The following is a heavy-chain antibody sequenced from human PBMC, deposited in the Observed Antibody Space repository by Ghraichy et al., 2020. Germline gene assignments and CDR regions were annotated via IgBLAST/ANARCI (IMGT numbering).Heavy chain of an antibody. CDR3: ARDSGIAGSVDV. Sequence: GGSLRLSCTASGFPFDTYAMDWVRQAPGKGLEWVSYIRFSSNRIYYADSVKGRFTISRDKAKNSLYLQMNSLRAEDTAVYFCARDSGIAGSVDVWGQWTAVTVSS. D-gene: IGHD2-15*01. V-gene: IGHV3-48*01. J-gene: IGHJ6*02. CDR1: GFPFDTYA. CDR2: IRFSSNRI.